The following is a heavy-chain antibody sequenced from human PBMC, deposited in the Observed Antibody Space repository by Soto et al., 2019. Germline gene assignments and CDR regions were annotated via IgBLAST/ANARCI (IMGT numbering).Heavy chain of an antibody. D-gene: IGHD2-21*01. CDR2: ISAYNGNT. J-gene: IGHJ4*02. Sequence: QVQLVQSGAEVKKPGASVKVSCKASGYTFTSYGISWVRQAPGQGLEWMGWISAYNGNTKYAQKLQGRVTMTTDTSTSTGSIELRRLRSDATAVYYCARYSPPVDYLGQGTLVTVSS. CDR3: ARYSPPVDY. V-gene: IGHV1-18*01. CDR1: GYTFTSYG.